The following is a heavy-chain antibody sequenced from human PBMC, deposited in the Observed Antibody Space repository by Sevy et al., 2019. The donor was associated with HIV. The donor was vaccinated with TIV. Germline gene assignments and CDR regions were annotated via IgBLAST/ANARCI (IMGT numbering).Heavy chain of an antibody. CDR2: IKQDESEK. V-gene: IGHV3-7*03. Sequence: GGSLRLSCAASGFSFSSYCMHWVRQAPGKGLEWVAIIKQDESEKYYAASVKGRFTISRDNAKNSVYLQMNSLRPEDTAIYYCARGNSGSFDYWGQGTLVTVSS. D-gene: IGHD3-22*01. CDR1: GFSFSSYC. CDR3: ARGNSGSFDY. J-gene: IGHJ4*02.